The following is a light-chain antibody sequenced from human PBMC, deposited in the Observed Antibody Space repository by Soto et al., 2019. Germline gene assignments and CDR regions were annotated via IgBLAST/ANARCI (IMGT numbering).Light chain of an antibody. J-gene: IGKJ4*01. Sequence: EIVMTQSPAILSVSPGERATLFCRASQSVRSNFLAWYQHKPGQAPRLLIHGASTRATGVPARFSGSASETEFTLTISSLQSEDFAVYYCQQYSAWPLTFSGGTKVEIK. CDR3: QQYSAWPLT. V-gene: IGKV3-15*01. CDR1: QSVRSN. CDR2: GAS.